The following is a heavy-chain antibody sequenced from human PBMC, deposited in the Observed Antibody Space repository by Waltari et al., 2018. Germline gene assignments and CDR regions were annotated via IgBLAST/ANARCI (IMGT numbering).Heavy chain of an antibody. CDR2: ITWDGGTT. J-gene: IGHJ4*02. Sequence: EVQVVESGGGVVQPGGSLRLSCAASGFTVDDYTMHWFRQAPGKGLEWVSLITWDGGTTYYADSVKGRFTIARDNSKNSLYLQMNSLRTEDTALYYCAKDKAAAGYFDYWGQGTLVTVSS. V-gene: IGHV3-43*01. CDR3: AKDKAAAGYFDY. CDR1: GFTVDDYT. D-gene: IGHD6-13*01.